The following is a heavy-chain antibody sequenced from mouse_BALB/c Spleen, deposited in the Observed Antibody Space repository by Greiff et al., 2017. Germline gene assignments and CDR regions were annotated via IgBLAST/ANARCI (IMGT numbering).Heavy chain of an antibody. CDR2: IDPETGGT. D-gene: IGHD2-10*02. V-gene: IGHV1-15*01. J-gene: IGHJ3*01. CDR1: GYTFTDYE. Sequence: QVQLQQSGAELVRPGASVTLSCKASGYTFTDYEMHWVKQTPVHGLEWIGAIDPETGGTAYNQKFKGKATLTADKSSSTAYMELRSLTSEDSAVYYCTGYGSPWFAYGGQGTLVTVSA. CDR3: TGYGSPWFAY.